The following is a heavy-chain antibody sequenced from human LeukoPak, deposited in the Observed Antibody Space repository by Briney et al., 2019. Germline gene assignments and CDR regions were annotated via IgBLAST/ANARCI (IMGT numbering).Heavy chain of an antibody. J-gene: IGHJ4*02. CDR3: ARDSVGSSSWYPLDY. CDR1: GYTFTSYG. D-gene: IGHD6-13*01. Sequence: GASVTVSCKASGYTFTSYGISWVRQAPGQGLEWMGWISAYNGNTNYAQKLQGRVTMTTDTSTSTAYMELRSLRSDDTAVYYCARDSVGSSSWYPLDYWGQGTLVTVSS. V-gene: IGHV1-18*01. CDR2: ISAYNGNT.